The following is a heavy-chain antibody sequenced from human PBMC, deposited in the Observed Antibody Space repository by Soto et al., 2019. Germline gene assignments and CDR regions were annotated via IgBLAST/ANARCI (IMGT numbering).Heavy chain of an antibody. CDR1: GGTFSSYA. CDR3: ARDRPRGHYGSGSSNYYGMDV. CDR2: IIPIFGTA. D-gene: IGHD3-10*01. V-gene: IGHV1-69*06. Sequence: SVKVSCKASGGTFSSYAISWVRRAPGQGLEWMGGIIPIFGTANYAQKFQGRVTITADKSTRPPYMGLNKLRSEDTAVYYCARDRPRGHYGSGSSNYYGMDVWGQGTTVTVSS. J-gene: IGHJ6*02.